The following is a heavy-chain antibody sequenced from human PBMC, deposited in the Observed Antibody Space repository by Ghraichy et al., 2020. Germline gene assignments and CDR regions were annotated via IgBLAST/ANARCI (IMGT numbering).Heavy chain of an antibody. CDR3: ARQGYSNYVQNWFDP. V-gene: IGHV4-39*01. Sequence: SETLSLTCTVSGGSISSSSYYWGWIRQPPGKGLEWIGSIYYSGSTYYNPSLKSRVTISVDTSKNQFSLKLSSVTAADTAVYYCARQGYSNYVQNWFDPWGQGTLVTVSS. J-gene: IGHJ5*02. D-gene: IGHD4-11*01. CDR2: IYYSGST. CDR1: GGSISSSSYY.